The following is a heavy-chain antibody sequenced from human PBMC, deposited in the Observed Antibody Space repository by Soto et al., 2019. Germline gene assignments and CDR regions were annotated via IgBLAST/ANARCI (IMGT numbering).Heavy chain of an antibody. CDR3: ARETPSSGLDY. J-gene: IGHJ4*02. CDR1: GFTFSSYA. CDR2: ISYDGSNK. D-gene: IGHD3-22*01. V-gene: IGHV3-30-3*01. Sequence: PGGSLRLSCAASGFTFSSYAMHWVRQAPGKGLEWVAVISYDGSNKYYADSVKGRFTISRDNSKNTLYLQMNSLRAEDTAVYYCARETPSSGLDYWGQGTLVTVSS.